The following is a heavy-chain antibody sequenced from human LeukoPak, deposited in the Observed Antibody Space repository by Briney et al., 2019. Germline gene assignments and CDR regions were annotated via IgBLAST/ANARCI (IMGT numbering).Heavy chain of an antibody. V-gene: IGHV4-34*01. D-gene: IGHD3-22*01. CDR3: AREGITDDSSGYYYFDY. J-gene: IGHJ4*02. Sequence: PSETLSLTCAVYGGSFSGYYWSWIRQPPGKGLEWIGEINHSGSTNYNPSLKSRVTISVGTSKNQFSLKLSSVTAADTAVYYCAREGITDDSSGYYYFDYWGQGTLVTVSS. CDR1: GGSFSGYY. CDR2: INHSGST.